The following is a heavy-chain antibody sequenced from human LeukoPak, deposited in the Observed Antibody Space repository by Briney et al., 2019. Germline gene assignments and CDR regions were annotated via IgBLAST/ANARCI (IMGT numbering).Heavy chain of an antibody. Sequence: SQTLSLTCTVSGGSISSGDYYWSWIRQPPGKGLEWIGYIYYSGSTYYNPSPKSRVTISVDTSKNQFSLKLSSVTAADTAVYYCARGYYSGSYGGYFDYWGQGTLVTVSS. CDR2: IYYSGST. CDR3: ARGYYSGSYGGYFDY. J-gene: IGHJ4*02. CDR1: GGSISSGDYY. D-gene: IGHD1-26*01. V-gene: IGHV4-30-4*01.